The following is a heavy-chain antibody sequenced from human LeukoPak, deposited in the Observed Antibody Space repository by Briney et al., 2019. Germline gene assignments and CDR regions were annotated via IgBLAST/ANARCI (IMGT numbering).Heavy chain of an antibody. D-gene: IGHD6-13*01. J-gene: IGHJ6*02. CDR1: GFTFSNNW. CDR3: AKRGIAAAGYYYGMDV. CDR2: VKKDASEK. Sequence: GGSLRLSCAASGFTFSNNWMTWVRQAPGKGLEWVATVKKDASEKYYVDSVKGRFTISRDNAKNTLYLQMNSLRAEDTAVYYCAKRGIAAAGYYYGMDVWGQGTTVTVSS. V-gene: IGHV3-7*03.